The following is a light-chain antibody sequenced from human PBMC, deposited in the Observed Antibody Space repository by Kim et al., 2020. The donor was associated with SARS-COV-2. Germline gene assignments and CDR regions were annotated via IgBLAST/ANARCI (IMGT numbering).Light chain of an antibody. Sequence: DIVMTQSPDSLAVSLGERATINCKSSRSVFYNSNNKDYLAWYQQKPGQPPKLLIYWASTRESGVPDRFSGSGSGTDFTLTISSLQAEDVAVYYCQQYYSPPWTFGQGTKVDIK. CDR3: QQYYSPPWT. V-gene: IGKV4-1*01. CDR1: RSVFYNSNNKDY. CDR2: WAS. J-gene: IGKJ1*01.